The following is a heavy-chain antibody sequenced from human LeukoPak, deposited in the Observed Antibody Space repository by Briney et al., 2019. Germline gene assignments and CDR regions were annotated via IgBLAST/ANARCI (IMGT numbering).Heavy chain of an antibody. Sequence: SVKVSCKASGDSFSNNAISWVRQAPGQGLEWMGRIIPILDIANYAPKFQGRVTITADKSTSTAYMELSSLKSGDTAVYYCARGGYNFAFDIWGQGTMVTVS. J-gene: IGHJ3*02. D-gene: IGHD5-24*01. V-gene: IGHV1-69*04. CDR1: GDSFSNNA. CDR2: IIPILDIA. CDR3: ARGGYNFAFDI.